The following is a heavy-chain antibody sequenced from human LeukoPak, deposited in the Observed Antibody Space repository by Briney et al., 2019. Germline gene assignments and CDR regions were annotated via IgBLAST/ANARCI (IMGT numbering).Heavy chain of an antibody. CDR1: GFTFDDYA. J-gene: IGHJ4*02. V-gene: IGHV3-43*02. Sequence: PGGSLRLSCAASGFTFDDYAMHWVRQPPGKGLEWVSLITGDGGFTCHADSVKGRFTISRDNSKNSLHLQMNSLRTEDTSLYYCAKSRNYGSGSYLDYRGPGTLVTVSS. D-gene: IGHD3-10*01. CDR2: ITGDGGFT. CDR3: AKSRNYGSGSYLDY.